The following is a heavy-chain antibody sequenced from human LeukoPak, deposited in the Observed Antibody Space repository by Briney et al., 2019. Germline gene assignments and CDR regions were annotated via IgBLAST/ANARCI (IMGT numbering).Heavy chain of an antibody. D-gene: IGHD6-13*01. CDR2: ISGSGGST. CDR1: GFTFSSYA. J-gene: IGHJ6*02. Sequence: PGGSLRLSCAASGFTFSSYAMSWVRQAPGKGLEWVSAISGSGGSTYYADSVKGRFTISRDNSKNTLYLQMNSLRAEDTAVHYCAKELAGTGYSSSWYVYYYYGMDVWGQGTTVTVSS. V-gene: IGHV3-23*01. CDR3: AKELAGTGYSSSWYVYYYYGMDV.